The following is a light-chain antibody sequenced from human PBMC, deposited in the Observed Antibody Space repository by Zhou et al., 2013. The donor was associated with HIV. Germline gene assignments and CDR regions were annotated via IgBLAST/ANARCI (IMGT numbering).Light chain of an antibody. CDR1: QSISSY. V-gene: IGKV1-27*01. CDR2: AAS. CDR3: QQYNSYST. Sequence: DIQMTQSPSSLSASVGDRVTITCRASQSISSYLNWYQQRPGKVPKLLIYAASTLQSGVPSRFSGSASGTDFTLTISSLQPDDFATYYCQQYNSYSTFGQGTKLEIK. J-gene: IGKJ2*01.